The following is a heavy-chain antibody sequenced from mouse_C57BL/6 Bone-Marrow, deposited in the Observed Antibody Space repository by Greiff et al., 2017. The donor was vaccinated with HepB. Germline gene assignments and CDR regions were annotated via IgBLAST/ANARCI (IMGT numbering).Heavy chain of an antibody. V-gene: IGHV5-4*01. CDR1: GFTFSSYA. Sequence: EVKLVESGGGLVKPGGSLKLSCAASGFTFSSYAMFWVRQTPEKRLEWVATISDGGSYPHFTDNVKGRFTIYSDNSKNNLYLQMSHLKSEDTAMYYCAGDREFYYYGSSTFFEVWGTGTTVTVAS. D-gene: IGHD1-1*01. CDR3: AGDREFYYYGSSTFFEV. CDR2: ISDGGSYP. J-gene: IGHJ1*03.